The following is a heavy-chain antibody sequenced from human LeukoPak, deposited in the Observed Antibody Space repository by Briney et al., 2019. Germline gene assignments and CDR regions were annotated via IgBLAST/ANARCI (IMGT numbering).Heavy chain of an antibody. J-gene: IGHJ4*02. D-gene: IGHD5-18*01. Sequence: GSLRLSCAASGFTFGSYAMSWVRQAPGKGLEWVSAITGSGVSTHYADSVKGRFAISRDNSKDSLYLQMSSLRAEDTAVYYCAKDSGYTYGLSPYYFDCWGQGTLVTVSA. V-gene: IGHV3-23*01. CDR1: GFTFGSYA. CDR3: AKDSGYTYGLSPYYFDC. CDR2: ITGSGVST.